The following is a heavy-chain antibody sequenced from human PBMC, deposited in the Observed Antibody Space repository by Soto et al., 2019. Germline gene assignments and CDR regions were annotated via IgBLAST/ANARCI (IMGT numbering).Heavy chain of an antibody. CDR2: IYYSGST. J-gene: IGHJ3*02. CDR1: GGSISSGGYY. CDR3: ARDSEKLGYCSGGSCYLFAFDI. V-gene: IGHV4-31*03. D-gene: IGHD2-15*01. Sequence: QVQLQESGPGLVKPSQTLSLTCTVSGGSISSGGYYWSWIRQHPGKGLEWIGYIYYSGSTYYNPSLKSRVTISVDTSKNXXSXKXXSVTAADTAVYYCARDSEKLGYCSGGSCYLFAFDIWGQGTMVTVSS.